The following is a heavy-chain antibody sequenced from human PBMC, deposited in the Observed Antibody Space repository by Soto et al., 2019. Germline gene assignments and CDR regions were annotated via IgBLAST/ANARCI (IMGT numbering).Heavy chain of an antibody. J-gene: IGHJ4*02. CDR2: IYPGDSDT. CDR1: GYSFTSYW. D-gene: IGHD5-12*01. V-gene: IGHV5-51*01. CDR3: ARPSYSGYDSTFAFDY. Sequence: GASLKISCKGSGYSFTSYWIGWVRQMPGKGLEWMGIIYPGDSDTRYSPSFQGQVTISADKSISTAYLQWSSLKASDTAMYYCARPSYSGYDSTFAFDYWGQGTLVTVSS.